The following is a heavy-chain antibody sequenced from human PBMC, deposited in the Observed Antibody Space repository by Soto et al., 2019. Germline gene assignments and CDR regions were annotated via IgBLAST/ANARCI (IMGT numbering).Heavy chain of an antibody. CDR1: GYSVTSSDYY. Sequence: LSLTCSVSGYSVTSSDYYWAWIRQPPGKGLEWIGSMFYSGLTYYNPSLKSRVTLSVDTSKNQFSVRLNSVTAADTAVYYCAPLSVSLSGPYGIHVWGQGTTVTV. D-gene: IGHD2-15*01. CDR2: MFYSGLT. J-gene: IGHJ6*02. V-gene: IGHV4-39*01. CDR3: APLSVSLSGPYGIHV.